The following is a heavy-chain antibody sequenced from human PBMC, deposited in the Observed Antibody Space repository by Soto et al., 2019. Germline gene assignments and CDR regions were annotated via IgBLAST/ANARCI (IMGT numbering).Heavy chain of an antibody. CDR3: ARSYSSSWTYYYYYGMDV. V-gene: IGHV4-39*01. J-gene: IGHJ6*02. CDR2: IYYSGST. CDR1: GGSISSSSYY. Sequence: SETLSLTXTVSGGSISSSSYYWGWIRQPPGKGLEWIGSIYYSGSTYYNPSLKSRVTISVDTSKNQFSLKLSSVTAADTAVYYCARSYSSSWTYYYYYGMDVWGQGTTVTVSS. D-gene: IGHD6-13*01.